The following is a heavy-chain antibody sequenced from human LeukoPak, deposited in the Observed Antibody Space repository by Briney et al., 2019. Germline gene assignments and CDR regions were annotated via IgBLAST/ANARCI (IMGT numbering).Heavy chain of an antibody. Sequence: SETLSLTCTVSGGSISSSSYYWGWIRQPPGKGLEWIGTIYYSGITYYNPSLKSRVTISVDTSKNQFSLKLSSVTAADTAVYYCARQSYDSSASPTFFDFWGPGTLVTVSS. D-gene: IGHD3-22*01. CDR2: IYYSGIT. V-gene: IGHV4-39*01. CDR3: ARQSYDSSASPTFFDF. CDR1: GGSISSSSYY. J-gene: IGHJ4*02.